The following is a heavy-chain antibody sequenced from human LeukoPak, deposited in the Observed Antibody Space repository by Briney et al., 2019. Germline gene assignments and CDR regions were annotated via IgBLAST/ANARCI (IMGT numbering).Heavy chain of an antibody. CDR1: GYSFTSYW. D-gene: IGHD3-3*01. CDR3: ARQPLQWLSAPDS. Sequence: GESLKISCKGSGYSFTSYWIAWVRQMPGKGLEWMGVIYPGDSDTRYSPSFQGQVTISADKSISTAYLQWSSLKASDTAFYYCARQPLQWLSAPDSWGQGTLVTVSS. V-gene: IGHV5-51*01. CDR2: IYPGDSDT. J-gene: IGHJ4*02.